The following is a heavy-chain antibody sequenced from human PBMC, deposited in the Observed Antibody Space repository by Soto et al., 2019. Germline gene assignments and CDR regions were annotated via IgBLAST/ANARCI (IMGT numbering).Heavy chain of an antibody. CDR2: VNHSGST. V-gene: IGHV4-34*01. Sequence: PSETLSLTCAVYGGSFSGYYWSWIRQPPGKGLEWIGEVNHSGSTNYNPSLKSRVTISADTSKNQFSLKLSSVTAADTAVYYCARGAFTYYDFWSGYYTREYNWFDPWGQGTLVTVSS. CDR3: ARGAFTYYDFWSGYYTREYNWFDP. J-gene: IGHJ5*02. D-gene: IGHD3-3*01. CDR1: GGSFSGYY.